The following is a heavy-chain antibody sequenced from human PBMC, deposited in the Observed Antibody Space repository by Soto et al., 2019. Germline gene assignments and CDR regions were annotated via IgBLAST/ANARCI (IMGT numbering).Heavy chain of an antibody. Sequence: QVQLVQSGAEVKKPGSSVKVSCKASGGTFSSYAISWVRQAPGQGLEWMGGIIPIFGTANYAQKFQGRVTITADESKSTAYMELSSLRSEDTAVYYCARELCSGGSCGYYYYGMDVWGQGTTVTVSS. J-gene: IGHJ6*02. CDR2: IIPIFGTA. CDR1: GGTFSSYA. D-gene: IGHD2-15*01. CDR3: ARELCSGGSCGYYYYGMDV. V-gene: IGHV1-69*01.